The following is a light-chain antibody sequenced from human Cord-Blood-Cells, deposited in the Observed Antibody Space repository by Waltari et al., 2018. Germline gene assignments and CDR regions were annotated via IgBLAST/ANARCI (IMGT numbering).Light chain of an antibody. CDR1: QSISSW. CDR3: QQYNSYSWT. J-gene: IGKJ1*01. V-gene: IGKV1-5*03. Sequence: DIQMTQSPSTLSASVGDRVTITCRASQSISSWLSWYQQKPGKAPRLLIYKASSLESGVPSRFSGSGSVTDFTLTISSLQPDDFGTYYCQQYNSYSWTFGQGTKVEIK. CDR2: KAS.